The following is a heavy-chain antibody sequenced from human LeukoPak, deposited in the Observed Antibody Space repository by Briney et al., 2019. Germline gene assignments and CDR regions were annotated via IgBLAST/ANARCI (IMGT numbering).Heavy chain of an antibody. CDR1: GFTFSSYG. J-gene: IGHJ5*02. D-gene: IGHD3-9*01. V-gene: IGHV3-33*01. CDR3: ARAAYDILTGYYNFWFDP. CDR2: IWYDGSNK. Sequence: GGSLRLYCAASGFTFSSYGMHWVRQAPGKGLEWVAVIWYDGSNKYYADSVKGRFTTSRDNSKNTLYLQMNSLRAEDTAVYYCARAAYDILTGYYNFWFDPWGQGTLVTVSS.